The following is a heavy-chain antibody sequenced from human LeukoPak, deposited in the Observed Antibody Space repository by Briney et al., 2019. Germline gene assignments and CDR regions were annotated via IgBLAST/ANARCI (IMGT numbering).Heavy chain of an antibody. CDR2: IYWDDNN. V-gene: IGHV2-5*02. J-gene: IGHJ4*02. Sequence: SGPTLVIPTQTLTLTCTFSGFSLSTSGVGVGWIRQPPGKALEWLALIYWDDNNRYSPSLKSRLTITKDTSKNQVVLTMTNMDPVDTATYYCAHSPMVTRAFDYWGQGTLVTVSS. CDR3: AHSPMVTRAFDY. D-gene: IGHD4-17*01. CDR1: GFSLSTSGVG.